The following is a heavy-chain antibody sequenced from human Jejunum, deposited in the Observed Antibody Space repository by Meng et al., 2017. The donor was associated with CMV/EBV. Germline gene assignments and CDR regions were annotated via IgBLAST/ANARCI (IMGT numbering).Heavy chain of an antibody. V-gene: IGHV1-46*04. Sequence: WITRIDPSGDSPTYAEKLQGRVTVTRDTSTNTVYLDLTSLTSEDTAVYYCTRDKPGEDKWDWGQGTLVTVSS. J-gene: IGHJ4*02. CDR2: IDPSGDSP. CDR3: TRDKPGEDKWD. D-gene: IGHD1-26*01.